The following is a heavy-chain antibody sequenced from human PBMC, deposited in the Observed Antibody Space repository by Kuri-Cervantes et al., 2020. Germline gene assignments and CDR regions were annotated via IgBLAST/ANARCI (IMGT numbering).Heavy chain of an antibody. Sequence: GSLRLSCAVYGGSFSGYYWNWIRQPPGKGLEWIGEINHSGSTNYNPSLKSRVTISVDTSKNQFSLKLSSVTAADTAVYYCARGALARSSTSCYDYWGQGTLVTVSS. CDR3: ARGALARSSTSCYDY. CDR2: INHSGST. CDR1: GGSFSGYY. V-gene: IGHV4-34*01. J-gene: IGHJ4*02. D-gene: IGHD2-2*01.